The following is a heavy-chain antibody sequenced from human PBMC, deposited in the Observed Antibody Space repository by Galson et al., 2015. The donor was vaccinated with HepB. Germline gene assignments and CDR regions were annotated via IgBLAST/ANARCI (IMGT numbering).Heavy chain of an antibody. D-gene: IGHD6-19*01. CDR3: ARGLAVAGTS. J-gene: IGHJ4*02. CDR1: GYTFTSYA. Sequence: SVKVSCKASGYTFTSYAMHWVRQAPGQRLEWMGWINAGNGNTKYSRKFQGRVTITRDTSASTAYMELSSLRSEDTAVSYCARGLAVAGTSWGQGTLVTVSS. V-gene: IGHV1-3*01. CDR2: INAGNGNT.